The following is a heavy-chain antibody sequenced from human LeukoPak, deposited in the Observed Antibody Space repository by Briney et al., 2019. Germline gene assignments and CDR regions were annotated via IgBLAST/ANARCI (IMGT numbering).Heavy chain of an antibody. CDR1: GFTYSTFE. CDR3: ASLWELHY. CDR2: INSGGDTI. D-gene: IGHD1-26*01. J-gene: IGHJ4*02. Sequence: TGGSLILSCAASGFTYSTFEMNWVRQAPGKGLEWISYINSGGDTIYYADSVKGRFTVSRDNAKNSLYLQMNSLRAEDTAVYYCASLWELHYWGQGTLVTVSS. V-gene: IGHV3-48*03.